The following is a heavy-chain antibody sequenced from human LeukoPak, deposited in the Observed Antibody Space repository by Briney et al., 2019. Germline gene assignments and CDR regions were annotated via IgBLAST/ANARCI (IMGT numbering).Heavy chain of an antibody. Sequence: ASVEVSCKASGGTFSSYAISWVRQAPGQGLEWMGWINPNSGGTNYAQKFQGRVTMTRDTSISTAYMELSRLRSDDTAVYYCARVNLGYCSSTSCYTVDYWGQGTLVTVSS. V-gene: IGHV1-2*02. CDR2: INPNSGGT. CDR1: GGTFSSYA. J-gene: IGHJ4*02. D-gene: IGHD2-2*02. CDR3: ARVNLGYCSSTSCYTVDY.